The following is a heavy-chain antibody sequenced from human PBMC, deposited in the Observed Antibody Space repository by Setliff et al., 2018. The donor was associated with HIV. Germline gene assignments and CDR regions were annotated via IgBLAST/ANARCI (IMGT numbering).Heavy chain of an antibody. J-gene: IGHJ3*02. CDR1: SGPISNGGFY. CDR3: ARGIYRPWGGYSAFATDAFET. CDR2: IYYSGGT. V-gene: IGHV4-31*03. Sequence: SETLSLTCTVSSGPISNGGFYWSWIRHHPGKGLEWIGYIYYSGGTYYSPSLKSRVSMSIDTFKNQFSLNLTSVTATDTAVYYCARGIYRPWGGYSAFATDAFETWGQGTLVTVSS. D-gene: IGHD5-12*01.